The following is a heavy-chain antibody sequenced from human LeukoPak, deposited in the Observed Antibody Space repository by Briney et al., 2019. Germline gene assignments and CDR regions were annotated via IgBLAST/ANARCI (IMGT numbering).Heavy chain of an antibody. D-gene: IGHD2-2*01. CDR1: GDSFSSNSAA. Sequence: QTLSLTCAISGDSFSSNSAAWNWIRQSPSRVLEWLGRTYYRSKWYNDYAVSVKSRITINPDTSKNQFSLHLNSVTPEDTAVYYCARRLTQYDCFDPWGQGILVTVSS. CDR3: ARRLTQYDCFDP. V-gene: IGHV6-1*01. CDR2: TYYRSKWYN. J-gene: IGHJ5*02.